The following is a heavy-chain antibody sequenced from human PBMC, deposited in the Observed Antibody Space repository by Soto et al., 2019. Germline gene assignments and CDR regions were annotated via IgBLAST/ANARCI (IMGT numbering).Heavy chain of an antibody. J-gene: IGHJ4*02. Sequence: SETLSLTCSVSGDAISNYYWSWIRQTPGRGLEWIGCVHESGSTDYNPSLKGRVTISLHTSQSRFSLSLRSATAADTATYYCARGTRALITSVFAYWGQGIPVTSPQ. CDR3: ARGTRALITSVFAY. V-gene: IGHV4-59*01. CDR1: GDAISNYY. CDR2: VHESGST. D-gene: IGHD1-20*01.